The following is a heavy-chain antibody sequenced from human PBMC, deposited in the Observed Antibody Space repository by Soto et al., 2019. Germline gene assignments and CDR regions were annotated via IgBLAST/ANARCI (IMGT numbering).Heavy chain of an antibody. Sequence: EVQLLESGGGLVQPGGSLRLSCAASGFTFSSYAMSWVRQAPGKGLEWVSIIGVGGGDRYYPESVKARFTISRDNSRDTLYLERNSLRDEDTAVYFCAIVLFGELVWGQGTLVTVSS. CDR3: AIVLFGELV. V-gene: IGHV3-23*01. CDR2: IGVGGGDR. D-gene: IGHD3-10*02. J-gene: IGHJ4*02. CDR1: GFTFSSYA.